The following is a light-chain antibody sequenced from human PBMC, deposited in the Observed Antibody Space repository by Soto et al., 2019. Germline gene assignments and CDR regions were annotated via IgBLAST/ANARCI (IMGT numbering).Light chain of an antibody. V-gene: IGLV2-14*01. CDR1: SSDVGSYNY. Sequence: QSVLTQPASVSGSPGGSITISCTGTSSDVGSYNYVSWYQQHPGKAPKLMIFDVSNRPSGVSNRFSGSKSGYTASLTISGLQAEDEADYYCSSYTSTSTYVFGTGTKVTVL. CDR3: SSYTSTSTYV. J-gene: IGLJ1*01. CDR2: DVS.